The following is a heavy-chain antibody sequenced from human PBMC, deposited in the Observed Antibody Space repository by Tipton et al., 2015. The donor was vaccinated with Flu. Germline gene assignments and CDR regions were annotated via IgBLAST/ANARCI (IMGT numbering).Heavy chain of an antibody. V-gene: IGHV4-4*02. CDR3: AREQRISIFGVIHDAFDI. CDR2: ISHSGAT. CDR1: GGSINSRNW. D-gene: IGHD3-3*02. Sequence: TLSLTCAVSGGSINSRNWWTWVRQPPGKGLEWIGEISHSGATNYSPSLRSRVAMSVDKSENNVSLKLTSVTAADTAVYYCAREQRISIFGVIHDAFDIWGQGTVVTVSS. J-gene: IGHJ3*02.